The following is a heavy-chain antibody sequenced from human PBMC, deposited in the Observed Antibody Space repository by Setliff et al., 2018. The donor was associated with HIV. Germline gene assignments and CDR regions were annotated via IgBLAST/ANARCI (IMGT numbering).Heavy chain of an antibody. CDR2: INSGTGNT. V-gene: IGHV1-3*01. D-gene: IGHD4-17*01. Sequence: ASVKVSCKASGFIFTNYGIHWVRQAPGHSLEWMGFINSGTGNTIYSQKFQGRVTFSRDTSASTAYMELSSLRSEDTAVYYCANSVTDASYWYFIHWGRGSPVTRLL. J-gene: IGHJ2*01. CDR3: ANSVTDASYWYFIH. CDR1: GFIFTNYG.